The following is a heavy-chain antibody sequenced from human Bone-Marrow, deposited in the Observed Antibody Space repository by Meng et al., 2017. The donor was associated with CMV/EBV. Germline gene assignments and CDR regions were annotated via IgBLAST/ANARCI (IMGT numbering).Heavy chain of an antibody. J-gene: IGHJ6*01. V-gene: IGHV3-53*01. CDR2: IYSGGST. CDR3: ARDGGFAMAPNYYYYYGMDV. D-gene: IGHD2-2*01. Sequence: GGSLRLSCAASGLTVSSNYMSWVRQAPGKGLEWVSVIYSGGSTYYADSVKGRFTISRDNSKNTLYLQMNSLRAEDTAVYYCARDGGFAMAPNYYYYYGMDVWGQGTTVTVSS. CDR1: GLTVSSNY.